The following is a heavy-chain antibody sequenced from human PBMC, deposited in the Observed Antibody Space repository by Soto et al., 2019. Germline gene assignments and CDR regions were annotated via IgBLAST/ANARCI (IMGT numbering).Heavy chain of an antibody. J-gene: IGHJ4*02. CDR1: GRSFSSYY. V-gene: IGHV4-34*01. D-gene: IGHD4-17*01. Sequence: QVQLQQWGAGLLKPSETLSLTCAVHGRSFSSYYWSWIRQPPGKGLEWIGEINHSGSTNYNPSLKSRVTISVDTPRNRFSLKLSSVTAADTAVYYCAGPIDYGDYSSFDYWGQGSWSPSPQ. CDR3: AGPIDYGDYSSFDY. CDR2: INHSGST.